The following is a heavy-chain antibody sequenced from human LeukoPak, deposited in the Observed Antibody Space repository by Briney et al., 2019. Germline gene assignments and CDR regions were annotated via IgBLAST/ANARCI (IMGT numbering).Heavy chain of an antibody. J-gene: IGHJ3*02. V-gene: IGHV1-2*02. CDR3: ARAPITMIVVAKNAFDI. Sequence: ASVKVSCKASGYTFTDYYMHWVRQAPGQGLEWMGWINPNSGGTNYAQKFQGRVTMTRDTSISTAYMELSRLRSDDTAVCYCARAPITMIVVAKNAFDIWGQGTMVTVSS. CDR1: GYTFTDYY. CDR2: INPNSGGT. D-gene: IGHD3-22*01.